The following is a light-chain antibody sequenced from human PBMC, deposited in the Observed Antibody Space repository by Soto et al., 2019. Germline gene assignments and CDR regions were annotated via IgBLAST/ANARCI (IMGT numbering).Light chain of an antibody. CDR2: DNT. J-gene: IGLJ2*01. Sequence: QSVLTQPPSVSGAPGRRVTISCTGSSSNIGAGFDVHWYQHLPGTAPKPLIYDNTNRPSGVPDRFSGSKSGTSASLAITGLQAEDEADYYCQSYDSSLSGWLFGGGTKVTVL. CDR3: QSYDSSLSGWL. V-gene: IGLV1-40*01. CDR1: SSNIGAGFD.